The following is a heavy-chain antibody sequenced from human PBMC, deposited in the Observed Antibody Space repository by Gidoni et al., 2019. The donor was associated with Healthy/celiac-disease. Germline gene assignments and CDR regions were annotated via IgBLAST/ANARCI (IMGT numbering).Heavy chain of an antibody. CDR2: LIPIFGTA. J-gene: IGHJ3*02. V-gene: IGHV1-69*01. CDR3: ARESTEGLGYCSGGSCDHDAFDI. Sequence: QVQLVQSGAEVKKPGSSVKVSCKASGGTFSSYAISWVRQAPGQGLEWMGGLIPIFGTAHYAQKFQGRVTITADESTSTAYMELSSLRSEDTAVYYCARESTEGLGYCSGGSCDHDAFDIWGQGTMVTVSS. CDR1: GGTFSSYA. D-gene: IGHD2-15*01.